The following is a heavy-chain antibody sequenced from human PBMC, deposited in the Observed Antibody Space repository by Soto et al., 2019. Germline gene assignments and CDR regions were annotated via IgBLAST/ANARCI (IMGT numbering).Heavy chain of an antibody. J-gene: IGHJ4*02. CDR1: GGSMSEYF. Sequence: SVTLSLTFSVSGGSMSEYFWRWIRQSPKRGLEWIGYVYSLGSTDYSPSRKSRCTISVDASKRQFSLRLSSVTAADAAIYYCVRDGYYGSRSPYPGYWGPGNQVTVSS. D-gene: IGHD3-10*01. V-gene: IGHV4-59*01. CDR2: VYSLGST. CDR3: VRDGYYGSRSPYPGY.